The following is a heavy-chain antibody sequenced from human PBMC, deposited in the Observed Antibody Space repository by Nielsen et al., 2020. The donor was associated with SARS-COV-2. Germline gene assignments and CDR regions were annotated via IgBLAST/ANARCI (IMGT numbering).Heavy chain of an antibody. CDR1: GGSISSSSYY. CDR3: ARVVTVNYFDY. V-gene: IGHV4-39*07. Sequence: GSLRLSCTVSGGSISSSSYYWGWIRQPPGKGLEWIGSIYYSGSTYYNPSLKSRVTISVDTSKNQFSLKLSSVTAADTAVYYCARVVTVNYFDYWGQGTLVTVSS. J-gene: IGHJ4*02. CDR2: IYYSGST. D-gene: IGHD5-18*01.